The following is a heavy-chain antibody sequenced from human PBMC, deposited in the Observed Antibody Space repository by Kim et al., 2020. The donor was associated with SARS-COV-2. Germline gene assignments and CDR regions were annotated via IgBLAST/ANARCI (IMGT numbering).Heavy chain of an antibody. CDR1: GYTFTSYY. J-gene: IGHJ4*02. CDR2: INPSGGST. Sequence: ASVKVSCKASGYTFTSYYMHWVRQAPGQGLEWMGIINPSGGSTSYAQKFQGRVTMTRDTSTSTVYMELSSLRSEDTAVYYCARVGKGYSSSWYLFDYWGQGTLVTVSS. V-gene: IGHV1-46*01. D-gene: IGHD6-13*01. CDR3: ARVGKGYSSSWYLFDY.